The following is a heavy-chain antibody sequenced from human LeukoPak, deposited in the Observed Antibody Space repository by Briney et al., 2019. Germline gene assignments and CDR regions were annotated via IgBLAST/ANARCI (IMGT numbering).Heavy chain of an antibody. J-gene: IGHJ4*02. CDR2: INHSGST. CDR1: GWSFSGYY. CDR3: AIFNRDTAMVYSDY. D-gene: IGHD5-18*01. Sequence: PSETLSLTCAVYGWSFSGYYWSWIRQPPGKGLEWIGEINHSGSTNYNPSLKSRVTISVDTSKNQFSLKLSSVTAADTAVYYCAIFNRDTAMVYSDYWGQGTLVTVSS. V-gene: IGHV4-34*01.